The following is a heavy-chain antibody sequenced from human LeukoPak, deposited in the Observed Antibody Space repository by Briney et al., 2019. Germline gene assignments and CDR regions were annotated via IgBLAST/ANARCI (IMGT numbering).Heavy chain of an antibody. CDR2: IYSGGST. D-gene: IGHD3-3*01. V-gene: IGHV3-53*01. J-gene: IGHJ6*02. CDR1: GFTVSSNY. CDR3: ARDNASGDFWSGYDYYGMDV. Sequence: GGSLRLSCAASGFTVSSNYMSWVRQAPGKGLEWVSVIYSGGSTYYADSVKGRFTISRDNPKNTLYLQMNSLRAEDTAVYYCARDNASGDFWSGYDYYGMDVWGQGTTVTVSS.